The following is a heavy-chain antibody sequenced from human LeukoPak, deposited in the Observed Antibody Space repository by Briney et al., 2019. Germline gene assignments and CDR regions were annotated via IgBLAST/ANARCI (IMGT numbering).Heavy chain of an antibody. J-gene: IGHJ4*02. CDR2: VTGSGGTT. Sequence: GGSLRLSCAASGFTFSRNAMKWVRQAPGKGLEWVSSVTGSGGTTFYADSVKGRFTISRDNSKNTLFLQMNSLRAEDTAVYYCARDGFFTPFFYFDYWGQGTLVTVSS. CDR1: GFTFSRNA. CDR3: ARDGFFTPFFYFDY. D-gene: IGHD3-3*01. V-gene: IGHV3-23*01.